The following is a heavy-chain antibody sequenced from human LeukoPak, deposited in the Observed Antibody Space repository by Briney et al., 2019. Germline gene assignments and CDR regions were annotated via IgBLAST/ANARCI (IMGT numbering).Heavy chain of an antibody. Sequence: SETLSLTCAVYGGSFSGYYWSWIRQPPGKGLEWIGEINHSGSTNYYPSLKSRVTISVDTSKNQFSLKLSSVTAADTAVYYCARGRIVVVPAAILVSYYYYYGMDVWGQGTTVTVSS. CDR1: GGSFSGYY. CDR3: ARGRIVVVPAAILVSYYYYYGMDV. V-gene: IGHV4-34*01. J-gene: IGHJ6*02. CDR2: INHSGST. D-gene: IGHD2-2*02.